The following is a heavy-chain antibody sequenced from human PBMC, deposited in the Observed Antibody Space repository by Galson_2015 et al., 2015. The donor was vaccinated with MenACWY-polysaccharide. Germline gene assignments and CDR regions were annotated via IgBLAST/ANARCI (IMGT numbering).Heavy chain of an antibody. CDR1: GFTLSSSG. J-gene: IGHJ6*02. D-gene: IGHD4-17*01. CDR2: ISNSGDVK. V-gene: IGHV3-23*01. Sequence: SLRLSCAASGFTLSSSGMSWARQAPGKGLEWLSTISNSGDVKLNVDSVKGRFTISRDNSKNTLYLQMNSLRAEDTAVYYCSPHDLGSVTPDAIDDWGQGTTVTVSS. CDR3: SPHDLGSVTPDAIDD.